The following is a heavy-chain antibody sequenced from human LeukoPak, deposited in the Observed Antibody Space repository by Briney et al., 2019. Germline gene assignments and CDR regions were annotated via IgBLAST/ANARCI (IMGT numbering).Heavy chain of an antibody. J-gene: IGHJ4*02. D-gene: IGHD3/OR15-3a*01. CDR1: GESFSAYY. V-gene: IGHV4-34*01. CDR3: ARQTGSGLFILP. Sequence: PSETLSLTCAVYGESFSAYYWNWIRQPPGKGLEWIGSIYYSGNTYYNASLKSQVSISIDTSKNQFSLRLTSVTAADTAVYYCARQTGSGLFILPGGQGTLVTVSS. CDR2: IYYSGNT.